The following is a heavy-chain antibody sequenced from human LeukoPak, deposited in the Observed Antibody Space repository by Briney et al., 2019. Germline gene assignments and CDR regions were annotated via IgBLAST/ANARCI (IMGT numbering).Heavy chain of an antibody. CDR3: ARRDGYNLRGTYFYYLDV. J-gene: IGHJ6*03. Sequence: GGSLRLSCAASGFTFSSYAMSWVRQAPGKGLEWVSAISGSGGSTYYADSVKGRFTISRDNAQNSLFLQMNSLRVEDAAVYFCARRDGYNLRGTYFYYLDVWGKGTRLTVSS. CDR1: GFTFSSYA. V-gene: IGHV3-23*01. CDR2: ISGSGGST. D-gene: IGHD5-24*01.